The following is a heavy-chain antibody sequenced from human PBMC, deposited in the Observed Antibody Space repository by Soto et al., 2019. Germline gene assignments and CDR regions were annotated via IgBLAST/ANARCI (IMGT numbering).Heavy chain of an antibody. CDR2: IIPIFGTA. Sequence: QVQLVQSGAEVKKPGSSVKVSCKASGGTFSSYAISWVRQAPGQGLEWMGGIIPIFGTANYAQKFQGRVTITXXEXTXXAYMELRSLRSEDPAVYYCARGLKPMTTVTTAVDYWGQGTLVTVSS. CDR3: ARGLKPMTTVTTAVDY. V-gene: IGHV1-69*05. J-gene: IGHJ4*02. D-gene: IGHD4-17*01. CDR1: GGTFSSYA.